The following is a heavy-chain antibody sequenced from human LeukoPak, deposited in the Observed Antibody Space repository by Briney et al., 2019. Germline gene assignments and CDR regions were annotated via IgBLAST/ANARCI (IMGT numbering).Heavy chain of an antibody. CDR3: ARGSRFGVVGRDAFDI. CDR1: GFSFTTSG. CDR2: ISSSGDET. J-gene: IGHJ3*02. Sequence: GGSLRLSCAASGFSFTTSGMSWVRQAPGKGVEWVSGISSSGDETHYADSVRGRFTISRDNSKNTLYLQMNSLRAEDTAVYYCARGSRFGVVGRDAFDIWGQGTMVTVSS. D-gene: IGHD3-3*01. V-gene: IGHV3-23*01.